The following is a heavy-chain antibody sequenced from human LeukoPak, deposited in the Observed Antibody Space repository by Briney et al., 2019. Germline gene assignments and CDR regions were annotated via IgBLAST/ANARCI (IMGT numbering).Heavy chain of an antibody. D-gene: IGHD1-1*01. CDR2: IYPGDSDT. J-gene: IGHJ4*02. V-gene: IGHV5-51*01. Sequence: GESLKVSCKGSGYSFTSYWIGWVRQMPGKGLEWMGIIYPGDSDTRYSPSFQGQVTISADNSISTAYLQWSSLKASDTAMYYCARHEDNWNDVVYWGQATLVTVSS. CDR1: GYSFTSYW. CDR3: ARHEDNWNDVVY.